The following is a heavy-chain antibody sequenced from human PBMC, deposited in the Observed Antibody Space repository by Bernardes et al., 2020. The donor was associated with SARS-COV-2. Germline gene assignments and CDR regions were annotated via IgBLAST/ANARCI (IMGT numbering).Heavy chain of an antibody. CDR2: VYSSGST. CDR1: GDSIAGGLYF. V-gene: IGHV4-31*03. CDR3: ARGVGRSSRRYYAP. J-gene: IGHJ1*01. Sequence: SETLSLTCSVSGDSIAGGLYFWTWIRQLPGKGLEWIGYVYSSGSTYVNPSLRSRVTISVETTQNHFSLKLTSVTASDTGVYFCARGVGRSSRRYYAPWGQGTLVTVSS. D-gene: IGHD3-22*01.